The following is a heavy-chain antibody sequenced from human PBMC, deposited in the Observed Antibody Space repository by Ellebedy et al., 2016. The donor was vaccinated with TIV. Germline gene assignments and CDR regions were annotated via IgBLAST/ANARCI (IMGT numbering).Heavy chain of an antibody. CDR2: IYYSGST. J-gene: IGHJ4*02. CDR3: ARALGYCSGGSCYEVRLDY. D-gene: IGHD2-15*01. Sequence: MPSETLSLTCTVSGGSISSYYWSWIRQPPGQGLEWIGYIYYSGSTNYNPSLTIRITISVDTSKNQFSLKLRSLTAADTAVYYCARALGYCSGGSCYEVRLDYWGQGTLVTVSS. V-gene: IGHV4-59*01. CDR1: GGSISSYY.